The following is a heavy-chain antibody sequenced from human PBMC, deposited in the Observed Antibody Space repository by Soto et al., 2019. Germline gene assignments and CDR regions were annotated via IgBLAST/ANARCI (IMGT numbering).Heavy chain of an antibody. D-gene: IGHD6-13*01. CDR1: GFTFSSYG. CDR2: IWYDGSNK. V-gene: IGHV3-33*01. Sequence: GGSLRLSCAASGFTFSSYGMHWVRQAPGKGLEWGAVIWYDGSNKYYADSVKGRFTISRDNSKNTLYLQMISLRAEDSAVYYCARDDSSSWYGAFDIWGQGTMVTVSS. J-gene: IGHJ3*02. CDR3: ARDDSSSWYGAFDI.